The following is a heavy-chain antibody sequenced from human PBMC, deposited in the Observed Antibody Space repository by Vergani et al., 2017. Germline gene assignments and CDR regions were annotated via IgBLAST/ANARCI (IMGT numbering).Heavy chain of an antibody. CDR1: GGSFSGYY. CDR3: ARGAKYCSSTSCYTAPFDY. CDR2: INHRGST. J-gene: IGHJ4*01. V-gene: IGHV4-34*01. D-gene: IGHD2-2*02. Sequence: QVQLQQWGAGLLKPSETLSLSCAVYGGSFSGYYWSWIRQPPGKGLEWIGEINHRGSTNYNPSLKSRVTISVDTSKNQFSLKLSSVTAADTAVYYCARGAKYCSSTSCYTAPFDYWGQGTLVTVS.